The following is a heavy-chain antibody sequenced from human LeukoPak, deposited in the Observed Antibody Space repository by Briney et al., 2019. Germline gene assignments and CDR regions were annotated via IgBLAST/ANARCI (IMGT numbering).Heavy chain of an antibody. D-gene: IGHD3-16*02. CDR1: GFTFTTYS. V-gene: IGHV3-21*01. J-gene: IGHJ4*02. CDR2: ISSGSSAI. CDR3: ARFRGGSYRPIFDS. Sequence: GGSLRLSCEASGFTFTTYSMTWVRQAPGKGLEWVSIISSGSSAIFSADALKGRFTISRDDAKNLLYLDMNSLRAEDTAVYYCARFRGGSYRPIFDSWGQGTLVTVSS.